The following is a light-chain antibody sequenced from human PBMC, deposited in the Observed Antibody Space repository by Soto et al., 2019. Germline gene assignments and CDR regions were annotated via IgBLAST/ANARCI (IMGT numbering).Light chain of an antibody. Sequence: QSVLTQPPSMSGAPGQRVTISCTGTSSNIGAGYDVHWYQLLPGTAPKLLIYGNTNRPSGVPDRFSGSKSGTSAALAITGRRAEDEADYYCQSHDSSLNRGVVGGGTKLTVL. V-gene: IGLV1-40*01. CDR2: GNT. J-gene: IGLJ3*02. CDR1: SSNIGAGYD. CDR3: QSHDSSLNRGV.